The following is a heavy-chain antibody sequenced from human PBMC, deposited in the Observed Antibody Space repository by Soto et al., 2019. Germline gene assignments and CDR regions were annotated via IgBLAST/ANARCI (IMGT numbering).Heavy chain of an antibody. CDR3: AKDQAHSSTWYVAGMDV. CDR2: ISSNGGST. D-gene: IGHD6-13*01. V-gene: IGHV3-64D*08. Sequence: GGSLRLSCSASGFSFGNYAMHWVRQAPGKGLEYVSVISSNGGSTHHADSVKGRFTISRDNSKNTLYLQMSSLTAEDTAMYYCAKDQAHSSTWYVAGMDVWGQGPTVTVSS. J-gene: IGHJ6*02. CDR1: GFSFGNYA.